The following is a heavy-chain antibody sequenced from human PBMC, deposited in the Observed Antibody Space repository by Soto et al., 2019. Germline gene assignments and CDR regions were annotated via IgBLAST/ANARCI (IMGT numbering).Heavy chain of an antibody. D-gene: IGHD6-6*01. CDR1: GFIFSSYA. J-gene: IGHJ3*02. CDR3: AKSSRYSNSPDVFDI. Sequence: GRSLRLSCAASGFIFSSYAMIWVRQAPGKGLEGVSGISGSGGGTNYADPVKGRFTISRDNSKKTLYLQMSSLRAEDTAIYYCAKSSRYSNSPDVFDIWGQGTMVTVSS. CDR2: ISGSGGGT. V-gene: IGHV3-23*01.